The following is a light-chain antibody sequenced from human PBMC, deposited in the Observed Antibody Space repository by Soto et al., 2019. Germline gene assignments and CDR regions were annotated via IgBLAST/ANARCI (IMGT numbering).Light chain of an antibody. CDR1: QSLVHSDGNSY. CDR2: KVS. CDR3: MQALQTWT. J-gene: IGKJ1*01. Sequence: DVLMTQSPLSLPVTLGQPASVSCRSSQSLVHSDGNSYLSWFQQRPGQSPRRLIYKVSNRDSGVPDRFSGSGSDTDFTLKISRVEAEDVGVYYCMQALQTWTFGQGTKVDIK. V-gene: IGKV2-30*02.